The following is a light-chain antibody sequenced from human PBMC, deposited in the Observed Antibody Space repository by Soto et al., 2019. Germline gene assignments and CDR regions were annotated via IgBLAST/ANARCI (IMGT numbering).Light chain of an antibody. J-gene: IGKJ2*01. Sequence: EIVLTQSPATLSLSPGERATLSCRASQSVSSYLAWYQQKHGQAPRLLIYDASNRATGIPARFSGSGSGTDFTLTISSLEPEDFAVYYCQPRSNWPPFMYTFGQGTKLEIK. CDR2: DAS. CDR3: QPRSNWPPFMYT. CDR1: QSVSSY. V-gene: IGKV3-11*01.